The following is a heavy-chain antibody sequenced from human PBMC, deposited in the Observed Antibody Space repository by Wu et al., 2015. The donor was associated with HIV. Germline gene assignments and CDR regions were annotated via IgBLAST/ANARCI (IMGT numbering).Heavy chain of an antibody. Sequence: QVQLVQSGAEVKKPGASVKVSCKASGYTFTSYYMYWVRQAPGQGLEWMGRINPSGGSTTYAQKLQGRVTMTANTSTSTVYMQLSSLRSEDTALYYCARFNDFDRYFQHWGQGTRGHRLL. D-gene: IGHD3/OR15-3a*01. CDR2: INPSGGST. V-gene: IGHV1-46*01. CDR3: ARFNDFDRYFQH. CDR1: GYTFTSYY. J-gene: IGHJ1*01.